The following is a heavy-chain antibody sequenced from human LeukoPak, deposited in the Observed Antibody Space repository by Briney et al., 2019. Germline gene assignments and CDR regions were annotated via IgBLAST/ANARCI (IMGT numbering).Heavy chain of an antibody. V-gene: IGHV1-2*02. CDR1: GYIFTGYY. Sequence: GASVKVSCKTSGYIFTGYYIHWVRQAPGQGLEWMGWINPNGGGTNYAQKFQGRVTITRDTPITTAYMERSGLRSDDTAVYYCGRVTKSCDPWGQGTLITVSS. CDR2: INPNGGGT. CDR3: GRVTKSCDP. J-gene: IGHJ5*02. D-gene: IGHD2-21*02.